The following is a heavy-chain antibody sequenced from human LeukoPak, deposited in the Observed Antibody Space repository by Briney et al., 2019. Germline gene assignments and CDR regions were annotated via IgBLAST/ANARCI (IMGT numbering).Heavy chain of an antibody. D-gene: IGHD3-16*01. CDR1: GFTFSSYG. CDR2: ISYDGSNK. J-gene: IGHJ4*02. Sequence: GGSLRLSCAASGFTFSSYGMHWVRQAPGKGLEWVAVISYDGSNKYYADSVKGRFTISRDNSKNTLYLQMNSLRAEDTAVYYCAGGLARNFDYWGQGTLVTVSS. V-gene: IGHV3-30*03. CDR3: AGGLARNFDY.